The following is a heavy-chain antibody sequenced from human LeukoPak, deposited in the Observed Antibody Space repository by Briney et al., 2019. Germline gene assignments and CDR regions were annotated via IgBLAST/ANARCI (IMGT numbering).Heavy chain of an antibody. D-gene: IGHD4-17*01. CDR3: ARASGNGDYAFAEDY. J-gene: IGHJ4*02. CDR1: GYSFTSYW. V-gene: IGHV5-51*01. Sequence: PGESLKISCKGSGYSFTSYWIGWVRQMPGKGLEWMGIIYPGDSDTRYSPSFQGQVTISADKSISTAYLQWSSLKASDTAMYYCARASGNGDYAFAEDYWGQGTLVTVSS. CDR2: IYPGDSDT.